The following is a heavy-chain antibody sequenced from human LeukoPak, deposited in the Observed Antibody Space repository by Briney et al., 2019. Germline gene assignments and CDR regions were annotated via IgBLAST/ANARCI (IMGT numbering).Heavy chain of an antibody. D-gene: IGHD5-24*01. CDR2: IYYSGST. V-gene: IGHV4-59*01. CDR3: ARGQRGEMATIEYYFDY. J-gene: IGHJ4*02. CDR1: GGSISSYY. Sequence: PETLSLTCTVSGGSISSYYWSWIRQPPGKGLEWIGYIYYSGSTNYNPSLKSRVTISVDTSKNQFSLKLSSVTAADTAVYYCARGQRGEMATIEYYFDYWGQGTLVTVSS.